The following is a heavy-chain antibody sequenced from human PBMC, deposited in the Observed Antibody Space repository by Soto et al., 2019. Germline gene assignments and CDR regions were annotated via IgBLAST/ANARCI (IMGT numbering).Heavy chain of an antibody. CDR2: IRSNIYDGTT. V-gene: IGHV3-49*03. CDR3: TRVSPDCSDGSCYPLN. CDR1: GFTFRDYA. D-gene: IGHD2-15*01. J-gene: IGHJ4*02. Sequence: GGSLRLSCMASGFTFRDYAISWFRQAPGEGLQWVSFIRSNIYDGTTEYAPFVKGRFTISRDDSKTIAYLRMNSLKTEDTAVYYCTRVSPDCSDGSCYPLNWGQGTLVTVSS.